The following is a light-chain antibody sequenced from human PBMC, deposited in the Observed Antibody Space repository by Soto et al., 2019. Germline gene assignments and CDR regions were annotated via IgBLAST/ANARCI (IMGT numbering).Light chain of an antibody. Sequence: EIVLTQPPGTLSLSPGERATLSCRASQSVSSYLAWYQQKPGQAPRLLIYDASTRATGISARFSGSGSGTDFTLTISSLEPEDFAIYYCQQRSNWPVTFGQGTKVDIK. V-gene: IGKV3-11*01. CDR3: QQRSNWPVT. J-gene: IGKJ1*01. CDR1: QSVSSY. CDR2: DAS.